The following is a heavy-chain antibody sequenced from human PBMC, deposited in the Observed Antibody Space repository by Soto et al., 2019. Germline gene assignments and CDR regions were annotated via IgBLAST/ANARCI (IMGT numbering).Heavy chain of an antibody. V-gene: IGHV1-46*01. Sequence: QVQLVQSGAEVKKPGASVKISCTASGYTVTTHYMHWVRQAPGRGLEWMGAINPGSGAAKYTPTCQARVTMTRDTSTNTVYMEMSALRSEDTAVFYCARGGEVGVAGSAAFDMWGQGTMVTVSS. CDR1: GYTVTTHY. CDR2: INPGSGAA. CDR3: ARGGEVGVAGSAAFDM. J-gene: IGHJ3*02. D-gene: IGHD3-3*01.